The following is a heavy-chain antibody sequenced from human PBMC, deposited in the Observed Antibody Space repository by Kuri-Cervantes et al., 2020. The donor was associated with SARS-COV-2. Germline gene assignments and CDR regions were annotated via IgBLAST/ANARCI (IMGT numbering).Heavy chain of an antibody. CDR1: GGTFSSYA. CDR3: ARVASDCSSTSCSDY. V-gene: IGHV1-69*05. J-gene: IGHJ4*02. CDR2: IIPIFGTA. D-gene: IGHD2-2*01. Sequence: SVKVSCKASGGTFSSYAISWVRQAPGQGLEWMGGIIPIFGTASYAQKFQGRVTITTDESTSTAYMELSSLRSEDTAVYYCARVASDCSSTSCSDYWGQGTLVTVSS.